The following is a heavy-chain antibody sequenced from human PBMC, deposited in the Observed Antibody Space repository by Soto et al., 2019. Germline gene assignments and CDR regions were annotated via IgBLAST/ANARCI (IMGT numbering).Heavy chain of an antibody. Sequence: GASVKVSCKVSGYTLTELSMHWVRQAPGKGLEWMGGFDPEDGETIYAQKFQGRVTMTEDTSIDTAYMELRTLRSDDTAVYYCAREYYYGSGPTYWGRGTLVTVSS. J-gene: IGHJ4*02. CDR1: GYTLTELS. CDR3: AREYYYGSGPTY. D-gene: IGHD3-10*01. CDR2: FDPEDGET. V-gene: IGHV1-24*01.